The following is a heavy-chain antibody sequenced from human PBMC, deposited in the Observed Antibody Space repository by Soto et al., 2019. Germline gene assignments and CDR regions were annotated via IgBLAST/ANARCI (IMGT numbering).Heavy chain of an antibody. Sequence: QVQLVESGGGVVQPGRSLRLSCAASGFTFSSYGMHWVRQAPGKGLEWVAVISYDGSNKYYADSVKGRFTISRDNSKNTLYLQMNSLRAEDTAVYYCAKDLYSGSYVSYYYYYGMDVWGQGTTVTVSS. CDR2: ISYDGSNK. CDR1: GFTFSSYG. V-gene: IGHV3-30*18. J-gene: IGHJ6*02. CDR3: AKDLYSGSYVSYYYYYGMDV. D-gene: IGHD1-26*01.